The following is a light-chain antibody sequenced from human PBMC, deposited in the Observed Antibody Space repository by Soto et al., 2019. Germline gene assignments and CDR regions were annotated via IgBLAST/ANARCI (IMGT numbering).Light chain of an antibody. Sequence: DIQLTQSPSSLSASVGYRVTITCRASQNINTYLNWYQQKPGKALKLLIYGTSSLQSGVPSRFRGSGSGTEFTLTISSLKSEDFAVYYCQQYNNWHTITFGQGTRLEIK. CDR2: GTS. J-gene: IGKJ5*01. CDR1: QNINTY. V-gene: IGKV1-39*01. CDR3: QQYNNWHTIT.